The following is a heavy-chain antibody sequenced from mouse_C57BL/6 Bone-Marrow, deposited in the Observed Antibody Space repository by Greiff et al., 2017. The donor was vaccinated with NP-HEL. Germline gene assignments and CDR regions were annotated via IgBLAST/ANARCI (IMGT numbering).Heavy chain of an antibody. V-gene: IGHV1-50*01. CDR2: IDPSDSYT. Sequence: QVQLQQPGAELVKPGASVKLSCKASGYTFTSYWMQWVNQRPGQGLEWIGEIDPSDSYTNYNQKFKGKATLTVDTSSSTAYMQLSSLTSEDSAVYYCAPITTVVARYWYFDVWGTGTTVTVSS. D-gene: IGHD1-1*01. CDR1: GYTFTSYW. CDR3: APITTVVARYWYFDV. J-gene: IGHJ1*03.